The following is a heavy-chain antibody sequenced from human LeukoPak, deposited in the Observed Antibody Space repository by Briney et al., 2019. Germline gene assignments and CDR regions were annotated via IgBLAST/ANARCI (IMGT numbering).Heavy chain of an antibody. J-gene: IGHJ4*02. D-gene: IGHD4-23*01. Sequence: GGSLRLSCVGSGFTFSSYSMNWVRQAPGKGLEWVSSITGSGTNMFYADSVRGRFTISRDNAKNSLYLQMHSLTADDTAVYYCARDGGRHYGGNLDYWGQGTLVTVSS. V-gene: IGHV3-21*01. CDR1: GFTFSSYS. CDR3: ARDGGRHYGGNLDY. CDR2: ITGSGTNM.